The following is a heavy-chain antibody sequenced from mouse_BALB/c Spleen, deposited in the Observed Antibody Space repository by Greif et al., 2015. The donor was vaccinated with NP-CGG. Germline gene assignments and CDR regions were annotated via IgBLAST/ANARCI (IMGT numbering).Heavy chain of an antibody. CDR1: GCTFTDYY. CDR2: IYPGSGNT. Sequence: VQLQQSGPELVKPGASVKISCKASGCTFTDYYINLVKQKPGRGLEWIGWIYPGSGNTKYNEKFKGKATLTVDTSSSTAYMQLSSLTSEDTAVYFCARRTGTEAMDYWGQGTSVTVSS. J-gene: IGHJ4*01. CDR3: ARRTGTEAMDY. D-gene: IGHD4-1*01. V-gene: IGHV1-84*02.